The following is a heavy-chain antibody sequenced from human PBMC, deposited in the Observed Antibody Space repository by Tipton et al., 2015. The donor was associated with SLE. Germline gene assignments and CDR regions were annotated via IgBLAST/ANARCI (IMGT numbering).Heavy chain of an antibody. Sequence: TLSLTCTVSGGSISSYYWSWIRQPPGKGLEWIGYIYYSGSTNYSPSLKSRVTISVDTSKNQFSLKLSSVTAADTAVYYCARHQRTGGWFDPWGQGTLVTVSS. CDR3: ARHQRTGGWFDP. CDR1: GGSISSYY. J-gene: IGHJ5*02. V-gene: IGHV4-59*08. CDR2: IYYSGST. D-gene: IGHD3-10*01.